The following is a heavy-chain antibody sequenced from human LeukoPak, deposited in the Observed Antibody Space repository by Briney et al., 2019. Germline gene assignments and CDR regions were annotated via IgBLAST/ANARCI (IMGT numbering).Heavy chain of an antibody. V-gene: IGHV3-53*01. J-gene: IGHJ4*02. CDR1: GFTVSSNY. CDR3: ARNRYYDSSGSDY. CDR2: IYSGGST. D-gene: IGHD3-22*01. Sequence: GGSLRLSCAASGFTVSSNYMSWVRQASGKGLEWVSVIYSGGSTYYADSVKGRFTISRDNSKNTLYLQMNSLRAEDTAVYYCARNRYYDSSGSDYWGQGTLVTVSS.